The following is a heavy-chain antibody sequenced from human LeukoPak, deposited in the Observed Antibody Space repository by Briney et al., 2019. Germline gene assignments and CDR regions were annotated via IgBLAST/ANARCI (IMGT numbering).Heavy chain of an antibody. V-gene: IGHV4-34*01. D-gene: IGHD3-10*01. Sequence: SETLSLTCAVYGGSFSGYYWSWIRQPPGKGLEWLGEINHSGSANYNPSLKSRVTISVDTSQNQFSLTLGSVPAADTAVYYCARRRRYYYGSGTRFDPWGQGTLVTVSS. CDR2: INHSGSA. CDR3: ARRRRYYYGSGTRFDP. CDR1: GGSFSGYY. J-gene: IGHJ5*02.